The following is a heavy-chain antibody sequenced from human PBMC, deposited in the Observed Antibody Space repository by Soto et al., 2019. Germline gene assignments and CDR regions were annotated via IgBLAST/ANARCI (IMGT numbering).Heavy chain of an antibody. Sequence: QVHLVQSGAEVKEPGASVMVSCKASGYTFRNYAITWVRQAPGQGLEWMGWINTYKGDTNYAHKFQGRVTMTTDTSTSTAYMELRSLRSDDTAIYYCARDAAFWSGRNLNWFDSWGQGTLVTVSS. CDR3: ARDAAFWSGRNLNWFDS. J-gene: IGHJ5*01. V-gene: IGHV1-18*04. D-gene: IGHD3-3*01. CDR2: INTYKGDT. CDR1: GYTFRNYA.